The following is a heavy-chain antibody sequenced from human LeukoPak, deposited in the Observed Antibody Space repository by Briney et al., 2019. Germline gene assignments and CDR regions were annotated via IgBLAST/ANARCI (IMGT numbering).Heavy chain of an antibody. J-gene: IGHJ5*02. CDR2: IYYSGST. Sequence: SETLSLTCTVSGGSISSGGYYWSWIRQHPGKGLEWIGYIYYSGSTYYNPSLKSRATISVDTSKNQFSLKLSSVTAADTAVYYCARDGYDGWFDPWGQGTLVTVSS. V-gene: IGHV4-31*03. D-gene: IGHD5-12*01. CDR3: ARDGYDGWFDP. CDR1: GGSISSGGYY.